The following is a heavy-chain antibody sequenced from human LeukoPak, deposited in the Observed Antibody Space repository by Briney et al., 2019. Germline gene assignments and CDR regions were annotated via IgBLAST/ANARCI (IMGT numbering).Heavy chain of an antibody. Sequence: WASVNVSCKVSGYTLTELSMHWVRQAPGKGLEWMGGFDPEDGETIYAQKFQGRVTMTEDTSTDTAYMELSSLRSEDTAVYYCAKARNGYYTEAFDIWGQGTMVTVSS. CDR2: FDPEDGET. V-gene: IGHV1-24*01. D-gene: IGHD3-3*01. CDR1: GYTLTELS. CDR3: AKARNGYYTEAFDI. J-gene: IGHJ3*02.